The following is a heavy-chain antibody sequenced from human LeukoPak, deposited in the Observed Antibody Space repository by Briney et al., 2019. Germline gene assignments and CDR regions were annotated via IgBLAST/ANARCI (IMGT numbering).Heavy chain of an antibody. CDR2: ISSSGSTI. V-gene: IGHV3-11*01. J-gene: IGHJ3*02. CDR1: GFTFSNFV. Sequence: GGSLRLSCAASGFTFSNFVMSWIRQAPGKGLEWVSYISSSGSTIYYADSVKGRFTISRDNAKNSLYLQMNSLRAEDTAVYYCASSAGRAFDIWGQGTMVTVSS. CDR3: ASSAGRAFDI.